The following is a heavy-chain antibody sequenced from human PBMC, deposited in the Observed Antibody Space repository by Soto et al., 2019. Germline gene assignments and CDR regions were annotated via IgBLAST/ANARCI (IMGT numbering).Heavy chain of an antibody. CDR2: ISAYNGNT. V-gene: IGHV1-18*01. Sequence: GASVKVSCKASGYTFTSYGISWVRQAPGQGPEWMGWISAYNGNTNYAQKLQGRVTMTTDTSTSTAYMELRSLRSDDTAVYYCARDTPLDPSKLGYCSGGSCYVDYWGQGTLVTVSS. CDR1: GYTFTSYG. CDR3: ARDTPLDPSKLGYCSGGSCYVDY. J-gene: IGHJ4*02. D-gene: IGHD2-15*01.